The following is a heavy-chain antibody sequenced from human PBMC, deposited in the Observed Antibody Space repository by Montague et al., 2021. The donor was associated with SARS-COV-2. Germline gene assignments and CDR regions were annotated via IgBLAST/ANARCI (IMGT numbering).Heavy chain of an antibody. CDR2: IYNDGST. CDR3: ARDRSGYLDY. Sequence: SLRLSCAASGFTVSSNYMSWARQAPGKGLEWVSVIYNDGSTYYADSVKGRFTISRHNSKNTLYLQMNSLRAEDTAMYYCARDRSGYLDYWGQGTLVTVSS. V-gene: IGHV3-53*04. J-gene: IGHJ4*02. CDR1: GFTVSSNY. D-gene: IGHD1-26*01.